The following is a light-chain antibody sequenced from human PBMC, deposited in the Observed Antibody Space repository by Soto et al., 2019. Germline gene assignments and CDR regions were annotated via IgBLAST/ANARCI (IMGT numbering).Light chain of an antibody. CDR1: SSDIGGYNF. CDR3: NSYRTVSTYV. Sequence: QSALTQPASVSGSPGQSITIACTGTSSDIGGYNFVSWYQQHPGKAPKLLIYDVGNRPSGVSNRFSGSKSGNTASLTISGXXXXXXXXYYCNSYRTVSTYVFGTGTKLTVL. J-gene: IGLJ1*01. V-gene: IGLV2-14*01. CDR2: DVG.